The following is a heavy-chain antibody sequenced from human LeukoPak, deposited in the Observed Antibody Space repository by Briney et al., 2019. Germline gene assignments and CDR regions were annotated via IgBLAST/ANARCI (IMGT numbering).Heavy chain of an antibody. CDR3: ARDVSDRFGESLRAFDY. CDR1: GFTFSRYS. V-gene: IGHV3-21*01. D-gene: IGHD3-10*01. J-gene: IGHJ4*02. CDR2: ISSSSSYI. Sequence: GGSLRLSCAASGFTFSRYSMNWVRQAPGKGLEWVSSISSSSSYIYYADSVKGRFTISRDNAKNSLYLQMKSLRAEDTAVYYCARDVSDRFGESLRAFDYWGQGTLVTVYS.